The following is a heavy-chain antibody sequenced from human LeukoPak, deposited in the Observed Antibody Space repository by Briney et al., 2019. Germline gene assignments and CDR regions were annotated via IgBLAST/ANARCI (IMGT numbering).Heavy chain of an antibody. V-gene: IGHV4-34*01. D-gene: IGHD5-12*01. J-gene: IGHJ4*02. Sequence: PSETLSLTCAVYGGSFSGYYWSWIRQPPGKGLEWIGEINHSGSPNYNPSLKSRVTISVDTSKNQFSLKLSSVTAADTAVYYCARAQVTATITWDYWGQGTLVTVSS. CDR3: ARAQVTATITWDY. CDR1: GGSFSGYY. CDR2: INHSGSP.